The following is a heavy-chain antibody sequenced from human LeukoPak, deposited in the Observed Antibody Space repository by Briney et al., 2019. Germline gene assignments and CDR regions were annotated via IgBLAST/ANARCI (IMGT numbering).Heavy chain of an antibody. CDR3: ARDGSGYSDRYFYFDF. J-gene: IGHJ4*02. Sequence: GSLRLSCAASGFTFSSYAMSWVRQAPGKGLEWIGEIKHGGLTTYNSSLESRVTMSVDTSKNQFSLKLNSVTAADTAVYFCARDGSGYSDRYFYFDFWGQGSLVTVSS. CDR1: GFTFSSYA. V-gene: IGHV4-34*01. D-gene: IGHD6-25*01. CDR2: IKHGGLT.